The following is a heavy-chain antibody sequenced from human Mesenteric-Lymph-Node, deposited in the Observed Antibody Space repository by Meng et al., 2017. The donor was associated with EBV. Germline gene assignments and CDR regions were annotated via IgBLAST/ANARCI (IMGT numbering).Heavy chain of an antibody. V-gene: IGHV2-5*02. D-gene: IGHD3-10*01. CDR2: IYWDDDK. J-gene: IGHJ4*02. CDR1: GSSLSTSGVG. CDR3: AHTSGDLYFDY. Sequence: QITLNELGPGLGNTTQTLTLTCTFSGSSLSTSGVGVGWIRQPPGKALEWLALIYWDDDKRYSPSLKSRLTITKDTSKNQVVLTMTNMDPVDTATYYCAHTSGDLYFDYWGQGTLVTVSS.